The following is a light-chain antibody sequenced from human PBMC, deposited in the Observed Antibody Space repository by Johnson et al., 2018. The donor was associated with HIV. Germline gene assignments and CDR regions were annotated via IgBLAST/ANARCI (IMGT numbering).Light chain of an antibody. V-gene: IGLV1-51*01. CDR2: DNT. CDR3: GRWDDSLSTYV. Sequence: QSVLTQPPSVSAAPGQKVTISCSGSSSNIGNNYVSWHQQLPGTAPKLLIYDNTKRPSGIPDRFSGSKSGTSATLGITGLQTGDEADYYCGRWDDSLSTYVFGTGTKVTVL. CDR1: SSNIGNNY. J-gene: IGLJ1*01.